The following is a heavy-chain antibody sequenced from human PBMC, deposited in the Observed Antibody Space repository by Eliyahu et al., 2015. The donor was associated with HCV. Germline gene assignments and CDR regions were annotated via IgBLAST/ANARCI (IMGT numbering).Heavy chain of an antibody. Sequence: EVQLVESGGGLVKPGGSLRLSCAASGFTFNVYSMNWVRQAPGKGLECLSLISSSSDYMYYADSVRGRFTISRDNAKNSLYLQMNSLRAEDTAVYFCARGGEFGQLSNYFDYWGQGILVTVSS. J-gene: IGHJ4*02. D-gene: IGHD3-10*01. V-gene: IGHV3-21*01. CDR2: ISSSSDYM. CDR1: GFTFNVYS. CDR3: ARGGEFGQLSNYFDY.